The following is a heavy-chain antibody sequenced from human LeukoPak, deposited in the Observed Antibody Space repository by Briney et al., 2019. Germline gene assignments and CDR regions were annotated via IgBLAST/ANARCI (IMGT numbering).Heavy chain of an antibody. CDR2: TVSEIGGGTT. V-gene: IGHV3-15*04. Sequence: GGSLRLSCAASGFTFNYAWMSWVRQVPGKGLEWVGQTVSEIGGGTTDYATPVKGRFTISRDDSKSTLYLQMNSLKIEDTAVYYCTTDEDWNYACKDVWGQGATVIVSS. CDR3: TTDEDWNYACKDV. CDR1: GFTFNYAW. D-gene: IGHD1-7*01. J-gene: IGHJ6*02.